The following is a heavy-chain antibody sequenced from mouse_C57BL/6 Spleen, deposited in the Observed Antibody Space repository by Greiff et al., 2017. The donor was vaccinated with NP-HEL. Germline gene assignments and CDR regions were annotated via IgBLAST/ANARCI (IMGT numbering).Heavy chain of an antibody. J-gene: IGHJ4*01. V-gene: IGHV2-5*01. CDR1: GFSLTSYG. Sequence: VMLVESGPGLVQPSQRLSITCTVSGFSLTSYGVHWVRQSPGKGLEWLGVICRGGSTDYNAALMSRLSITKDNSKSQVFFKMNSLQADDTAIYYCAKNYYYSNQGHYAMDYWGQGTSVTVSS. D-gene: IGHD2-5*01. CDR3: AKNYYYSNQGHYAMDY. CDR2: ICRGGST.